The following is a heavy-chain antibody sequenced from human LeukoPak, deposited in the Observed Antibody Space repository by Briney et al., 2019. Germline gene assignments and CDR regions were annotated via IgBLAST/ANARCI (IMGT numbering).Heavy chain of an antibody. V-gene: IGHV3-48*03. J-gene: IGHJ4*02. CDR2: ISSSGSTI. CDR1: GFTFSSYE. D-gene: IGHD5-12*01. Sequence: GGSLRLSCAASGFTFSSYEMHWVRQAPGKGLEWVSYISSSGSTIYYADSVKGRFTISRDNAKNSLYMQMNSLRAADTAVYYCAKDGRVVATIRGFFDYWGQGTLVTVSS. CDR3: AKDGRVVATIRGFFDY.